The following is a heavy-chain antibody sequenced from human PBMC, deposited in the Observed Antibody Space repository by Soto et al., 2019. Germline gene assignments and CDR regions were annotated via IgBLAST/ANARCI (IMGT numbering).Heavy chain of an antibody. V-gene: IGHV1-69*01. Sequence: QVQLVQSGAEVKKPGSSVKVSCKASGGTFSSYAISWVRQAPGQGLEWMGGIIPIFGTANYAQKFQGRVTITAYESTSTAYMELSSLRSEDTAVYYFASQRYGSGSYSFSYYYYGMDVWGQGTTVTVSS. D-gene: IGHD3-10*01. J-gene: IGHJ6*02. CDR3: ASQRYGSGSYSFSYYYYGMDV. CDR1: GGTFSSYA. CDR2: IIPIFGTA.